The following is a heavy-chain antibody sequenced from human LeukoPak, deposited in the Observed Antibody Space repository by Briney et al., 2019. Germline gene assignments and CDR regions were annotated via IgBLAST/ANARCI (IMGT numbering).Heavy chain of an antibody. D-gene: IGHD3-16*01. CDR3: TRGSSISAQGDT. CDR1: GYTFTSYG. Sequence: ASVKVSCKASGYTFTSYGISWWRQAPGQGLEWVGWISAFNYIIEYAQKFQGRVTMTQDTATSTAYMELRSLTSDDTAVFYCTRGSSISAQGDTWGQGTLVSVSS. J-gene: IGHJ4*02. V-gene: IGHV1-18*01. CDR2: ISAFNYII.